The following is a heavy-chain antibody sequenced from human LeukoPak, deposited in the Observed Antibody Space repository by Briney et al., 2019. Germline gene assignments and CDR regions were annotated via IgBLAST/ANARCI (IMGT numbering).Heavy chain of an antibody. Sequence: GGSLRLSCAVSGFTFSGFWMSWSRQAPGKGLEWVASINSDGSEGYYADVVKGRFTISRDNAKNSLYLQINSLRAEDTAVYYCARQLTVTDRSGHFDYWGQGTLVTVSS. CDR2: INSDGSEG. CDR3: ARQLTVTDRSGHFDY. J-gene: IGHJ4*02. V-gene: IGHV3-7*03. CDR1: GFTFSGFW. D-gene: IGHD4-17*01.